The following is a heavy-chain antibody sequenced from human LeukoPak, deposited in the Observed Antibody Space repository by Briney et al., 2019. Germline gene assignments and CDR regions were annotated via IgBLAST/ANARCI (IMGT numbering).Heavy chain of an antibody. CDR2: FAGSDTTK. CDR1: GFDFSAYE. J-gene: IGHJ4*02. V-gene: IGHV3-48*03. Sequence: PGGSLRLSCAASGFDFSAYEMNWVRQAPGEGLEWVAYFAGSDTTKYYADSVRGRFTISRDNAKNSLYLQMNSLRAEDTALYYCTTLGYHLDSWGQGTLVTVSS. D-gene: IGHD3-22*01. CDR3: TTLGYHLDS.